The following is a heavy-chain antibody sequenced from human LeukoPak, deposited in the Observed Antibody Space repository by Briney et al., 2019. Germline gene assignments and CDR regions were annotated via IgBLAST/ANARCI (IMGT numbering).Heavy chain of an antibody. J-gene: IGHJ5*02. CDR3: ARVQGRARQFDP. CDR1: GYTFTSYG. CDR2: ISAYNGNT. Sequence: ASVKVSCKASGYTFTSYGISWVRQAPGQGLEWMGWISAYNGNTNYAQKLQGRVTMTTDTSTSTAYMELSRLRSDDTAVYYCARVQGRARQFDPWGQGTLVTVSS. V-gene: IGHV1-18*01.